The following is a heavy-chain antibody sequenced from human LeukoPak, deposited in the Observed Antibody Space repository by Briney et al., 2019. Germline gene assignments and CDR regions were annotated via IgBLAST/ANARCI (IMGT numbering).Heavy chain of an antibody. CDR2: INPNSGGT. J-gene: IGHJ4*02. CDR1: GYTFTGYY. CDR3: ARELLWFGELIDY. D-gene: IGHD3-10*01. V-gene: IGHV1-2*02. Sequence: ASVKVSCKASGYTFTGYYIHWVRQAPGQGLEWMGWINPNSGGTNYAQKFQGRVTMTRDTSISTAYMGLSRLRSDDTAIYFCARELLWFGELIDYWGQGTLVTVSS.